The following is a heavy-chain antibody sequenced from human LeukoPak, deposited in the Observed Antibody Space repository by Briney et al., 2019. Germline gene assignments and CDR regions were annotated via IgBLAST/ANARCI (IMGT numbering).Heavy chain of an antibody. D-gene: IGHD3-10*01. CDR3: ARIGRGGSTYLYGSGVDD. Sequence: GGSLRLSCAASGFTFSSYSMNWVRQAPGKGLEWVSSISSSSSYIFNADSVKGRFTISRDNANNSVYLQMNSLRAEDTAVYYCARIGRGGSTYLYGSGVDDWGQRSLVTLSS. CDR1: GFTFSSYS. V-gene: IGHV3-21*01. CDR2: ISSSSSYI. J-gene: IGHJ4*02.